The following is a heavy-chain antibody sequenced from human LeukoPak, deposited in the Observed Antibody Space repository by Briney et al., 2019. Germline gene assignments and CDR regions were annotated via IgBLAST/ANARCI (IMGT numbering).Heavy chain of an antibody. J-gene: IGHJ4*02. CDR3: STVGSSTSDPYDY. CDR1: GGTFTSYG. Sequence: ASVKVSCKASGGTFTSYGISWVRQAPGQGLEWMGGIIPMFGTTKYAQKFQGRVTITADQSTRTTYMEMSSLRAEDTALYCCSTVGSSTSDPYDYWGQGTLVTVSS. V-gene: IGHV1-69*13. CDR2: IIPMFGTT. D-gene: IGHD2-2*01.